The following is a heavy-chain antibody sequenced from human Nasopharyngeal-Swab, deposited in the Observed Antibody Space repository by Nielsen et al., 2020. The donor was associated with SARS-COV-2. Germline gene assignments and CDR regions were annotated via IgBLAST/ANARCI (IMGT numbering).Heavy chain of an antibody. CDR2: IIPILGIA. D-gene: IGHD5-24*01. V-gene: IGHV1-69*04. CDR3: ALVPGDGYNYHNWFDP. J-gene: IGHJ5*02. CDR1: GGTFNNYA. Sequence: SVKVSCKASGGTFNNYAITWVRQAPGQGLEWMGRIIPILGIANYAQKLQGRVTITADKSTNTAYMELSSLRSEDTAVYYCALVPGDGYNYHNWFDPWGQGTLVTVSS.